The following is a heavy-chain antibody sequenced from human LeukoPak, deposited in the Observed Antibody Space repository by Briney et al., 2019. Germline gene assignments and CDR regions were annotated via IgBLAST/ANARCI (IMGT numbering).Heavy chain of an antibody. V-gene: IGHV4-34*01. J-gene: IGHJ6*03. CDR3: ARGIFWYNWTYYYYYMDV. CDR1: GGSFSGYY. CDR2: INHSGST. D-gene: IGHD1-1*01. Sequence: XXSETLSLTCAVYGGSFSGYYWSWIRQPPGKGLEWIGEINHSGSTNYNPSLKSRVTISVDTSKNQFSLKLSSVTAADTAVYYCARGIFWYNWTYYYYYMDVWGKGTTVTVSS.